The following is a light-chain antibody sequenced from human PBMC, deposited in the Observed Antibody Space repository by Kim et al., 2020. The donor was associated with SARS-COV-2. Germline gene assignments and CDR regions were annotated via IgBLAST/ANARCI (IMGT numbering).Light chain of an antibody. CDR1: SLRSYY. V-gene: IGLV3-19*01. CDR2: GKN. Sequence: SSELTQDPAVSVALGQTVRITCRGDSLRSYYASWYRQKPGQAPVLVIYGKNNRPSGIPDRFSGSSSGNTASLTITGAQAEDEADYYCSSRDSRGYHLVFG. J-gene: IGLJ2*01. CDR3: SSRDSRGYHLV.